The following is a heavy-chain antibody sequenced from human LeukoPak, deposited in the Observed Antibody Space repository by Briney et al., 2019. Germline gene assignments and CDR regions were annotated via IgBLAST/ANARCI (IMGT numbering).Heavy chain of an antibody. CDR3: ARTYYDFWSGYYTSWFDP. D-gene: IGHD3-3*01. CDR2: IYYSGST. CDR1: GGSISSYY. J-gene: IGHJ5*02. Sequence: SETLSLTCTVSGGSISSYYWSWIRQPPGKGLEWIGYIYYSGSTSYNPSLKSRVTISVDTSKNQFSLKLSSVTAADTAVYYCARTYYDFWSGYYTSWFDPWGQGTLVTVSS. V-gene: IGHV4-59*08.